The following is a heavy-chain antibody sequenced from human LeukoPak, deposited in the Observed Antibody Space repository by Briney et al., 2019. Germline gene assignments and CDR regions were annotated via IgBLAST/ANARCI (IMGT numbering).Heavy chain of an antibody. CDR3: AKDKSIAVAGTSDYFDY. Sequence: PGGSLRLSCEASGFIFSGFGVHWVRQAPGKGLEWVAVLSYDGSYKYYADSVKGRFTISRDNSKNTLFMQMNSLRAEDTAVYYCAKDKSIAVAGTSDYFDYWGQGTLVTVSS. V-gene: IGHV3-30*18. CDR1: GFIFSGFG. D-gene: IGHD6-19*01. J-gene: IGHJ4*02. CDR2: LSYDGSYK.